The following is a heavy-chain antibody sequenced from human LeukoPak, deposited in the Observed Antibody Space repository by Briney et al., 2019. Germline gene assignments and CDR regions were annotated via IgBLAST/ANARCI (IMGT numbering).Heavy chain of an antibody. Sequence: SVKVSCKASGGTFSSYAISWVRQAPGQGLEWMGRIIPTFGIANYAQKFQGRVTITADKSTSTAYMELSSLRSEDTAVYYCARVEIAARLGWYFDLWGRGTLVTVSS. CDR2: IIPTFGIA. J-gene: IGHJ2*01. V-gene: IGHV1-69*04. D-gene: IGHD6-6*01. CDR3: ARVEIAARLGWYFDL. CDR1: GGTFSSYA.